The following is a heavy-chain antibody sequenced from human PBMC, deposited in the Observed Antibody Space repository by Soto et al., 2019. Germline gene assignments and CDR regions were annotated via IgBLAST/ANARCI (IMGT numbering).Heavy chain of an antibody. Sequence: PGGSLRLSCAASGFTFSSYGMHWVRQAPGKGLEWVAVISYDGSNKYYADSVKGRFTISRDNSKNTLYLQMNSLRAEDTAVYYCLMEFELVVPAASEGVDWFDPWGQGTLVTVSS. CDR3: LMEFELVVPAASEGVDWFDP. CDR2: ISYDGSNK. V-gene: IGHV3-30*03. D-gene: IGHD2-2*01. J-gene: IGHJ5*02. CDR1: GFTFSSYG.